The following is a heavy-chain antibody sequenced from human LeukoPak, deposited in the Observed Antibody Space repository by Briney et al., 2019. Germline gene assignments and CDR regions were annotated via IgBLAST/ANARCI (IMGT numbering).Heavy chain of an antibody. CDR3: ARATHYYYDSSGYLNGGYYFDY. V-gene: IGHV3-53*04. Sequence: GGSLRLSCAASGFTVSSNYMSWVRQAPGKGLEWVSVIYSGGSTYYSDSVKGRFTIPRHNSKNTLYLQMNSLRAEDTAVYYCARATHYYYDSSGYLNGGYYFDYWGQGTLVTVSS. CDR2: IYSGGST. D-gene: IGHD3-22*01. J-gene: IGHJ4*02. CDR1: GFTVSSNY.